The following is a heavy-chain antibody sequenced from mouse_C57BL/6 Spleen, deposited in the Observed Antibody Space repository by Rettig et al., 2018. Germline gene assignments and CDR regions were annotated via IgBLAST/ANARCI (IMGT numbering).Heavy chain of an antibody. Sequence: QVQLQQSGPELVKPGASVKIPCKASGYAFSSSWMNWVKQRPGKGLEWIGRIYPGDGDTNYNGTFKGKATLTADKSSSTAYMQRSSLTTEDSAVYFCAREGAYYGSSYFDYWGQGTTLTVSS. D-gene: IGHD1-1*01. CDR3: AREGAYYGSSYFDY. CDR2: IYPGDGDT. J-gene: IGHJ2*01. V-gene: IGHV1-82*01. CDR1: GYAFSSSW.